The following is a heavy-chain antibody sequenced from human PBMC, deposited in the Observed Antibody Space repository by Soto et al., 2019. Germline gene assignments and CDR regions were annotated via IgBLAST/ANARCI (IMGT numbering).Heavy chain of an antibody. Sequence: GGSLRLSCAASGFTFDDYAMHWVRQAPGKGLEWVSGISWNSAKIGYADSVKGRFTISRDNAKNSLYLQMNSLRAEDTALYYCTKDTSQVGVGELSWFDPWGQGTLVTVSS. D-gene: IGHD3-10*01. CDR2: ISWNSAKI. CDR1: GFTFDDYA. J-gene: IGHJ5*02. CDR3: TKDTSQVGVGELSWFDP. V-gene: IGHV3-9*01.